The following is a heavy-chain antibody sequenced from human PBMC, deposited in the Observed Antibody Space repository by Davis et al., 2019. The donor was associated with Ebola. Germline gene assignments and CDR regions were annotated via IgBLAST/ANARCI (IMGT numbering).Heavy chain of an antibody. CDR3: ARERYYYGSGTWFDP. Sequence: PSETLSLTCAVSGGSISSRNWWRWVRQPRGKGPEWIGEIYHSGSINYTPSLKSRVTISVDKSKNQFSLKLSSVTAADTAVYYCARERYYYGSGTWFDPWGQGTLVTVSS. V-gene: IGHV4-4*02. CDR1: GGSISSRNW. J-gene: IGHJ5*02. CDR2: IYHSGSI. D-gene: IGHD3-10*01.